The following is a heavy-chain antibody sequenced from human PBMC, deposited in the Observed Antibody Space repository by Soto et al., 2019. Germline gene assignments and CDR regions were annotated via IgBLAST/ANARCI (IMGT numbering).Heavy chain of an antibody. CDR3: ASMIGDPVLSFDS. CDR1: GGSISSYY. Sequence: QVQLQESGPGLVKPSETLSLTCTVSGGSISSYYWSWIRQPPGKGLEWIGFTFYSGSTSYNPSLXXRXXISIDTSQYQFSLKLNSVTAAGTAVDYCASMIGDPVLSFDSWGQGTLVAVSS. J-gene: IGHJ5*01. V-gene: IGHV4-59*01. CDR2: TFYSGST. D-gene: IGHD3-10*02.